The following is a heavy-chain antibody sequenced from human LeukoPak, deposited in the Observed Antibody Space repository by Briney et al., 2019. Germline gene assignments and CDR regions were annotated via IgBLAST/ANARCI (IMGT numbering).Heavy chain of an antibody. J-gene: IGHJ4*02. Sequence: SETLSLTCTVSGGSIRSYYWSWIRQPPGKGLEWIGYIYYSGSTNYNPSLKSRVTISVDTSKNQFSLKLSSVTAADTAVYYCARAPEVPAAISLDYWGQGTLVTVSS. D-gene: IGHD2-2*01. CDR1: GGSIRSYY. CDR3: ARAPEVPAAISLDY. CDR2: IYYSGST. V-gene: IGHV4-59*01.